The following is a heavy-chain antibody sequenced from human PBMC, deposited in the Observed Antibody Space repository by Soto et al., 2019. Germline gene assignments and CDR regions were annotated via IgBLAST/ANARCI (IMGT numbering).Heavy chain of an antibody. Sequence: QVQLVESGGGVVQPGRSLRLSCAASGFTFSSYAMQWVRQAPGKGLEWVAVISYYGSNKYYADSVKGRFTISRDNSKNTLNLQMNSLRAEDTAVFDCAREENYGDYNYWGQGTLVTVSS. CDR3: AREENYGDYNY. V-gene: IGHV3-30-3*01. D-gene: IGHD4-17*01. CDR1: GFTFSSYA. J-gene: IGHJ4*02. CDR2: ISYYGSNK.